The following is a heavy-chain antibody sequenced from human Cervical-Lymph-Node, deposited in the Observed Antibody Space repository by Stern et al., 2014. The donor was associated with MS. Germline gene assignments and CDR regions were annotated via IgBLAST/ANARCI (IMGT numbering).Heavy chain of an antibody. CDR2: SDHSGST. V-gene: IGHV4-4*02. Sequence: QVQLQESGPGLVKPSGTLSLTCAVSGGSISSSNWWSWVRQSPGKGLEWIGESDHSGSTIYNPSLKSRVTVSVEKSKNRFSLNLSSFTAADTAVYFCARFPASRPHVFDSWGQGTLVTVSS. J-gene: IGHJ4*02. CDR3: ARFPASRPHVFDS. CDR1: GGSISSSNW. D-gene: IGHD6-13*01.